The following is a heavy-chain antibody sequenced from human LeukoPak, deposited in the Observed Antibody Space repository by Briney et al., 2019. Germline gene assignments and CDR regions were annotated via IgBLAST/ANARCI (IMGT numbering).Heavy chain of an antibody. J-gene: IGHJ4*02. CDR2: IYYSGST. D-gene: IGHD3-3*01. V-gene: IGHV4-39*01. Sequence: SETLSLTCTVSGGSISSSSYYWGWIRQPPGKGLEWIGSIYYSGSTYYNPSLKSRVTISVDTSKNQFSLKLSSVTAADTAVYYCARHVEWSGAVDYWGQGTLVTVSS. CDR3: ARHVEWSGAVDY. CDR1: GGSISSSSYY.